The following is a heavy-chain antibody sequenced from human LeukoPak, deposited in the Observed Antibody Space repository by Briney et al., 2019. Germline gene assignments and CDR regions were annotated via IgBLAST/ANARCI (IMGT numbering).Heavy chain of an antibody. Sequence: ASVKVSCKASGYTFTSYGISWVRQAPGQGLEWMGWISAYNGNTNYAQKLQGRVTMTTDTSTSTAYMELRSLRSDDTAVYYCARETYYDILTGYYIGAFDIWGQGTMVTVPS. J-gene: IGHJ3*02. D-gene: IGHD3-9*01. CDR2: ISAYNGNT. CDR3: ARETYYDILTGYYIGAFDI. V-gene: IGHV1-18*01. CDR1: GYTFTSYG.